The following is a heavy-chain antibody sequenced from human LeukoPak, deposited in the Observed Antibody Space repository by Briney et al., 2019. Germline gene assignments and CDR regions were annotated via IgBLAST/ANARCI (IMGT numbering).Heavy chain of an antibody. CDR2: IDPSDSYT. V-gene: IGHV5-10-1*01. CDR3: ARQFRAYNRIDY. CDR1: GYSFTNYW. D-gene: IGHD5-18*01. J-gene: IGHJ4*02. Sequence: GESLKISCKGSGYSFTNYWISWVRQMPGKGLEWMGRIDPSDSYTNYSPSFQGHVTISADKSISTAYLQWSSLKASDTAMYYCARQFRAYNRIDYWGQGTLVTVSS.